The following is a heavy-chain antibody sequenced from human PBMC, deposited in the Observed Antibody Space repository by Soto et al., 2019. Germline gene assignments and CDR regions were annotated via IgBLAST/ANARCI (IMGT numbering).Heavy chain of an antibody. D-gene: IGHD2-15*01. CDR2: IYTSGST. J-gene: IGHJ5*02. CDR3: ARERRTCSGGSCYNPQKTNWFDP. Sequence: SETLSLTCTVSGGSISSYYWSWIRQPAGKGLEWMGRIYTSGSTNYNPSLKSRVTMSVDTSKNQFSLKLSSVTAADTAVYYCARERRTCSGGSCYNPQKTNWFDPWGQGTLVTVSS. V-gene: IGHV4-4*07. CDR1: GGSISSYY.